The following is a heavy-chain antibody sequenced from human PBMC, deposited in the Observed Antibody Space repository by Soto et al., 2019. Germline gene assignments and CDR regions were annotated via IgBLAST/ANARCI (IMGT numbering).Heavy chain of an antibody. Sequence: EVQLLESGGGLVQPGGSLRLSFAASGFTFSSYAMAWVRRAPGTGLEGVSVIDGRGGDTSFADSGKGRFSISRDNSKKMLYLHMNSLRVEDTATYYCAKEMVAAAYVETSPFDLWGQGTLVTVSS. D-gene: IGHD2-15*01. V-gene: IGHV3-23*01. CDR1: GFTFSSYA. J-gene: IGHJ4*02. CDR3: AKEMVAAAYVETSPFDL. CDR2: IDGRGGDT.